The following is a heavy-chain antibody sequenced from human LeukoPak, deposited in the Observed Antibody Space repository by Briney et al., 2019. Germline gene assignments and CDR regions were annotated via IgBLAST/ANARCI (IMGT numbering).Heavy chain of an antibody. V-gene: IGHV4-39*01. J-gene: IGHJ4*02. D-gene: IGHD3-22*01. CDR2: IYYSGST. Sequence: PSETLSLTCAVSGGSISSSTYYWGWIRQPPGKGLEWIGSIYYSGSTYYNPSLKSRVTISVDTSKNQFSLKLSSVTAADTAVYYCARWLLLGDYFDYWGQGTLVTVS. CDR1: GGSISSSTYY. CDR3: ARWLLLGDYFDY.